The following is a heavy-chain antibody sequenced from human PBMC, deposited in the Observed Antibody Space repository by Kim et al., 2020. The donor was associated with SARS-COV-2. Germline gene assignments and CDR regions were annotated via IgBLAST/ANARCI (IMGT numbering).Heavy chain of an antibody. J-gene: IGHJ6*02. CDR3: ARADYGDPFAYYYYGMDV. CDR2: IYYSGST. CDR1: GGSISSYY. Sequence: SETLSLTCTVSGGSISSYYWSWIRQPPGKGLEWIGYIYYSGSTNYNPSLKSRVTISVDTSKNQFSLKLSSVTAADTAVYYCARADYGDPFAYYYYGMDVWGQGTTVTVSS. V-gene: IGHV4-59*01. D-gene: IGHD4-17*01.